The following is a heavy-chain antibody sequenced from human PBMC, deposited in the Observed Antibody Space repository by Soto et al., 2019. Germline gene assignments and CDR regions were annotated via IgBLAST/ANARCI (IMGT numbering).Heavy chain of an antibody. J-gene: IGHJ4*02. CDR1: GFTFSSYG. Sequence: PGGSLRLSCAASGFTFSSYGMHWVRQAPGKGLEWVAVISYDGSNKYYADSVKGRFTISRDNSKNTLYLQMNSLRAEDTAVYYCAKTRSKVHRPYDFWSGYYGTHSYHDYWGQGTLVTVSS. CDR3: AKTRSKVHRPYDFWSGYYGTHSYHDY. V-gene: IGHV3-30*18. D-gene: IGHD3-3*01. CDR2: ISYDGSNK.